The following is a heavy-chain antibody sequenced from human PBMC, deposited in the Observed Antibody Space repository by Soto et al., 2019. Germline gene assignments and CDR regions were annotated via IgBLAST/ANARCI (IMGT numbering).Heavy chain of an antibody. J-gene: IGHJ6*03. CDR1: GFTFSSYG. CDR3: ARDYKDIVVVVASLVSYYYYMDV. D-gene: IGHD2-15*01. CDR2: IWYDGSNK. Sequence: GGSLRLSCAASGFTFSSYGMHWVRQAPGKGLEWVAVIWYDGSNKYYADSVKGRFTISRENSKNTLYLQMNSLRAEDTAVYYCARDYKDIVVVVASLVSYYYYMDVWGKGTTVTVSS. V-gene: IGHV3-33*01.